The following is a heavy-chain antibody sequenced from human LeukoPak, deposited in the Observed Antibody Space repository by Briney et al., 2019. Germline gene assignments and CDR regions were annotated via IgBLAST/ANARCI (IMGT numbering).Heavy chain of an antibody. V-gene: IGHV3-23*01. Sequence: GGSLRLSCAASGFTFSSYAMSWVRQAPGKGLEWVSAISGSGGSTYYADSVRGRFTISRDNSKNTLYLQMNSLRAEDTAVYYCAKDLGIAVAGADYWGQGTLVTVSS. J-gene: IGHJ4*02. CDR3: AKDLGIAVAGADY. CDR1: GFTFSSYA. CDR2: ISGSGGST. D-gene: IGHD6-19*01.